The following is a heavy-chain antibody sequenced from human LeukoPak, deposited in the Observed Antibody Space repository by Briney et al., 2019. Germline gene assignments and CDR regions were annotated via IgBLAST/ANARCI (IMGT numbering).Heavy chain of an antibody. J-gene: IGHJ4*01. Sequence: ASVKVSCKASGGTFSSSAISWVRQAPGQGLEWMGRIIPIFGIANYAQKFQGRVTITADKSTSTAYMELSSLRSEDTAVYYCARDDYGGNEGFDYWGHGTLVTVSS. V-gene: IGHV1-69*04. CDR3: ARDDYGGNEGFDY. D-gene: IGHD4-23*01. CDR1: GGTFSSSA. CDR2: IIPIFGIA.